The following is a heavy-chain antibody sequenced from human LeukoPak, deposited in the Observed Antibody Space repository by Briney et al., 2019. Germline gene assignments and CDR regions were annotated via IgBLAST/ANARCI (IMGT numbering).Heavy chain of an antibody. CDR3: ARGATIFGVNGGFDY. D-gene: IGHD3-3*01. Sequence: PSETLSLTCTVSGGSISSYYWSWIRQPPGKGLEWIGYICYSGSTNYNPSLKSRVTISVDTSKNQFSLKLSSVTAADTAVYYCARGATIFGVNGGFDYWGQGTLVTVSS. CDR2: ICYSGST. CDR1: GGSISSYY. V-gene: IGHV4-59*01. J-gene: IGHJ4*02.